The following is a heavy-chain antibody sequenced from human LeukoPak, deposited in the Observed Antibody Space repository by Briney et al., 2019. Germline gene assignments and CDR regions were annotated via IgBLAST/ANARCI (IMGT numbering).Heavy chain of an antibody. CDR1: GYSISSGYY. CDR3: AKLHILTGYYFFTPFFDY. Sequence: SETLSLTCTVSGYSISSGYYWGWIRQPPGKGLEWIGSIYHSGSTYSNPSLKSRVSISVDTSKNHFSLKVSSVSAADTAVYHCAKLHILTGYYFFTPFFDYWSQGTLVTVSS. V-gene: IGHV4-38-2*02. D-gene: IGHD3-9*01. J-gene: IGHJ4*02. CDR2: IYHSGST.